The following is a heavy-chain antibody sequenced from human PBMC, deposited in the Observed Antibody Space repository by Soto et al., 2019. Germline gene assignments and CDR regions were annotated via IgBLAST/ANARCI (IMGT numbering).Heavy chain of an antibody. CDR1: GDSISSSSYY. J-gene: IGHJ6*02. Sequence: PSETLSLTCIVSGDSISSSSYYWGWIRQPPGKGLEWIGSIYYSGSTYYNPSLKSRVTISVDTSTNQFSLKLSSVTAADTAVYCCARHGAVEMATIVYYYYGMDVWGQGTTVTVSS. V-gene: IGHV4-39*01. D-gene: IGHD5-12*01. CDR3: ARHGAVEMATIVYYYYGMDV. CDR2: IYYSGST.